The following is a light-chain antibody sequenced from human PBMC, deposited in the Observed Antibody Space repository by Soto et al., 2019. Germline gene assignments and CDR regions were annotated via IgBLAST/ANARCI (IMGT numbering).Light chain of an antibody. V-gene: IGKV3-11*01. Sequence: EIVLTQSPVTLSLSPGERATLSCRASQSVSAYLAWYQQKPGQPPRLLIYDVSNRAPGIPARFSGTGSGTDFTLTISSLEPEDFEVYYCQQRSNWPPLTFGGGTKVEIK. CDR1: QSVSAY. J-gene: IGKJ4*01. CDR3: QQRSNWPPLT. CDR2: DVS.